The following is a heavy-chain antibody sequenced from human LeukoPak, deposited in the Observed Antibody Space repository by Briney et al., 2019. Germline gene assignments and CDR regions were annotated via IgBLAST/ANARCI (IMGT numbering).Heavy chain of an antibody. J-gene: IGHJ4*02. D-gene: IGHD1-26*01. CDR1: GFTVSSNY. V-gene: IGHV3-53*01. Sequence: GGSLRLSCVASGFTVSSNYMSWVRQAPGKGLEWVSVIYSGGSAYFADSVKGRFTISRDNSKNTLYLQMNSLRAEDTAVYYCARDRRDSGTYYADYWGQGTLVTVSS. CDR3: ARDRRDSGTYYADY. CDR2: IYSGGSA.